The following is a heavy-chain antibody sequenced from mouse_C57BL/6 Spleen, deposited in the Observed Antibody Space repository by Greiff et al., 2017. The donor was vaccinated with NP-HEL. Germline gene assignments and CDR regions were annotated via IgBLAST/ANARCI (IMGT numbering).Heavy chain of an antibody. CDR2: ISSGSSTI. V-gene: IGHV5-17*01. J-gene: IGHJ2*01. CDR1: GFTFSDYG. CDR3: ARGNYYGSS. Sequence: DVKLVESGGGLVKPGGSLTLSCAASGFTFSDYGMHWVRQAPEKGLEWVAYISSGSSTIYYADTVKGRFTISRDNAKNTLFLQMTSLRSEDTAMYYCARGNYYGSSWGQGTTLTVSS. D-gene: IGHD1-1*01.